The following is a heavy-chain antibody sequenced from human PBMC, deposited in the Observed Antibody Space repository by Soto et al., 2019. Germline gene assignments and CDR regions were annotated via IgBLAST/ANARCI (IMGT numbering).Heavy chain of an antibody. CDR3: ARDCTNGVCSTPFDY. CDR1: GGTFSSYA. J-gene: IGHJ4*02. D-gene: IGHD2-8*01. CDR2: IIPIVGTA. Sequence: QVQLVQSGAEVKKPGSSVKVSCKASGGTFSSYAISWVRQAPGQGLEWMGGIIPIVGTANYAQKFQGRVTITADESTSTASMGLSSLRSEDTAVYYCARDCTNGVCSTPFDYWGQGTLVTVSS. V-gene: IGHV1-69*01.